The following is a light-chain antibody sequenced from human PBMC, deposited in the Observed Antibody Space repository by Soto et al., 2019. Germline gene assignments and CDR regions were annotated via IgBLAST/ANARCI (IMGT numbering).Light chain of an antibody. J-gene: IGKJ1*01. V-gene: IGKV3-20*01. CDR3: QQYGSSPWT. Sequence: EIVLTQSPGTLSLSPGERATLSCRASQSVSSNYLAWYQQKPGQAPRLLIYDASSRATGIPARFSGSGSETDFTLTISRLEPEDFAVYYCQQYGSSPWTFGQGTKVEIK. CDR2: DAS. CDR1: QSVSSNY.